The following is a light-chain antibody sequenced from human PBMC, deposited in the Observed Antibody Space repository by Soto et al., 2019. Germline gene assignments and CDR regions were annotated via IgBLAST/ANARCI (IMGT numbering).Light chain of an antibody. CDR2: DAS. V-gene: IGKV3-11*01. Sequence: EIVLTQSPATLSFSPGERATLSCRVSQSVGSSLAWYQQKPGQAPRLLIYDASNRATGIPARFSGSGSGTDFTLTINSLEPEDVAVYYCQQRSYLFTFGGGTKVDI. CDR1: QSVGSS. CDR3: QQRSYLFT. J-gene: IGKJ4*01.